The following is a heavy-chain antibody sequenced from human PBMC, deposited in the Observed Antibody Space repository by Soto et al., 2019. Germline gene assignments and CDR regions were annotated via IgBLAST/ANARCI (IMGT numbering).Heavy chain of an antibody. Sequence: SETLSLTCTVSGDSISNGFYYWTWIRQPPGKGLEYIGYIYHSGNAYYNPSLESRVTISVDTSRNQFSLNVTSVTAAETAVYYCARGAILFGAAIRPHWFDTWGLGTLVTVSS. CDR2: IYHSGNA. CDR3: ARGAILFGAAIRPHWFDT. CDR1: GDSISNGFYY. D-gene: IGHD2-21*01. V-gene: IGHV4-30-4*01. J-gene: IGHJ5*02.